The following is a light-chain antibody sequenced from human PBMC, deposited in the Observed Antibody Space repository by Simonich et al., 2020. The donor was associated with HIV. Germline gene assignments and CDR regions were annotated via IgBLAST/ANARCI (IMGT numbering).Light chain of an antibody. CDR1: QAIITW. J-gene: IGKJ2*03. CDR3: QQSYSTLMYS. Sequence: DIQMTQSPSSVSAFVGDRVTITCRASQAIITWLDWYQQKPGKAPKVLIYAASTLQSVVPSRFSGSGSGTEFTLTISSLQPEDFATYYCQQSYSTLMYSFGQGTKLEIK. CDR2: AAS. V-gene: IGKV1-12*01.